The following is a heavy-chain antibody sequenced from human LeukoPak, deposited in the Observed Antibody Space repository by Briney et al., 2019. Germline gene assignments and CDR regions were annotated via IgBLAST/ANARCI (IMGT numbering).Heavy chain of an antibody. J-gene: IGHJ4*02. V-gene: IGHV3-23*01. D-gene: IGHD2-21*02. Sequence: GGSLRLSCAASGFSFSSYRMNWVRQAPGKGLEWVSAISGSGGSTYYADSVKGRFTISRDNSKNTLYLQMNSLRAEGTAVYYCAKEGGGDDPYFDYWGQGTLVTVSS. CDR1: GFSFSSYR. CDR2: ISGSGGST. CDR3: AKEGGGDDPYFDY.